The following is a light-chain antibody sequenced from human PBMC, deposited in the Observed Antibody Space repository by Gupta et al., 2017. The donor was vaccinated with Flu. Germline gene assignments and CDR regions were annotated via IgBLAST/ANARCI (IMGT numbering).Light chain of an antibody. J-gene: IGKJ4*01. Sequence: DIQMTQSPSSLSASVGDRVTITCRASQSISTYLNWYQHKPGKAPKLLIYAASSLQSGVPSRFSGSGSGTDFTLTISRLQPEDFATYYCQQWDSSPNSFGGGTKLEIK. CDR1: QSISTY. V-gene: IGKV1-39*01. CDR2: AAS. CDR3: QQWDSSPNS.